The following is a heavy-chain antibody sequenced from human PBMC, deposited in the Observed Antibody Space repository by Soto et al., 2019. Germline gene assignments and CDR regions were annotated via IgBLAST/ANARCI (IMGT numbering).Heavy chain of an antibody. Sequence: SETLSLTCTVSGDSISSSTYYWGWIRQPPGKGLEWIGSIYYSGSTYYNPSLKSRVTISVDTSKNQFSLKLSSVTAADTAVYYCANSYGDYVSYWGQGTLVTVS. CDR1: GDSISSSTYY. CDR3: ANSYGDYVSY. V-gene: IGHV4-39*01. D-gene: IGHD4-17*01. J-gene: IGHJ4*02. CDR2: IYYSGST.